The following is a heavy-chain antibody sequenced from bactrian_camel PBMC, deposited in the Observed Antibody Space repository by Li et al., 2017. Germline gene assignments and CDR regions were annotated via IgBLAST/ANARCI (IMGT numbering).Heavy chain of an antibody. Sequence: HVQLVESGGGSVQAGGSLRLSCAASGFTFSTYYMNWVRQTPGKGLEWVASIYPDGSNTVYADSVKGRFTISRDNAKNTVYLQMNSLKSEDTALYYCAAIGGSRSVGADFGHWGQGTQVTVS. CDR2: IYPDGSNT. D-gene: IGHD2*01. V-gene: IGHV3-2*01. CDR3: AAIGGSRSVGADFGH. CDR1: GFTFSTYY. J-gene: IGHJ6*01.